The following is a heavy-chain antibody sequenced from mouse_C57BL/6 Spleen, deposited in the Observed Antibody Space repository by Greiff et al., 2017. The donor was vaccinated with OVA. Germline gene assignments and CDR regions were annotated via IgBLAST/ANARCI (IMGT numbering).Heavy chain of an antibody. CDR2: INPNNGGT. J-gene: IGHJ2*01. Sequence: EVKLQESGPELVKPGASVKMSCKASGYTFTDYNMHWVKQSHGKSLEWIGYINPNNGGTSYNQKFKGKATLTVNKSSSTAYMELRSLTSEDSAVYYGARGDYYGSSYAYWGQGTTLTVSS. CDR1: GYTFTDYN. CDR3: ARGDYYGSSYAY. V-gene: IGHV1-22*01. D-gene: IGHD1-1*01.